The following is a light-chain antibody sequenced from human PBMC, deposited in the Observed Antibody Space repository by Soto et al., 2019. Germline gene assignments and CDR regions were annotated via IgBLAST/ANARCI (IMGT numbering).Light chain of an antibody. CDR2: GNT. CDR1: SSNIGSTYD. Sequence: QSVLTQPPSVSGAPGQRVTISCTGSSSNIGSTYDVQWYQQLPGTAPKLLIHGNTDRPSGVPDRFSGSKSGTSASLAITGXXXXXEADYYCQSYDDSLSVHYVFGTGTQLTVL. J-gene: IGLJ1*01. CDR3: QSYDDSLSVHYV. V-gene: IGLV1-40*01.